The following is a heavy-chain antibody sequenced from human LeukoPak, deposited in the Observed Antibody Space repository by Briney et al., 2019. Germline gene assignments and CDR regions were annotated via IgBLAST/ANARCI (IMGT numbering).Heavy chain of an antibody. J-gene: IGHJ6*02. CDR2: INPSGGSA. Sequence: ASVKVSCKASGYTFTKYYMHWLRQAPGQGLEWMGIINPSGGSASYAQKFQGRVTMTRDTSTSTVYMELSSLRSEDTAVYYCARGYCSGGSCYSLYYYYGMDVWGQGTTVTVSS. CDR1: GYTFTKYY. V-gene: IGHV1-46*01. D-gene: IGHD2-15*01. CDR3: ARGYCSGGSCYSLYYYYGMDV.